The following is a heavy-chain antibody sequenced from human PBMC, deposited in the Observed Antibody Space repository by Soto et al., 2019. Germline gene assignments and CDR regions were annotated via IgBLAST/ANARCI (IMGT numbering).Heavy chain of an antibody. Sequence: PGGSLRLSCAASGFTFSSYGMHWVRQAPGKGLEWVAVIWYDGSNKYYADSVKGRFTISRDNSRNTLYLQMNSLRAEDTAVYYCARGGEQQLVFVVAYWGQGTLVTVSS. CDR3: ARGGEQQLVFVVAY. V-gene: IGHV3-33*01. CDR1: GFTFSSYG. J-gene: IGHJ4*02. CDR2: IWYDGSNK. D-gene: IGHD6-13*01.